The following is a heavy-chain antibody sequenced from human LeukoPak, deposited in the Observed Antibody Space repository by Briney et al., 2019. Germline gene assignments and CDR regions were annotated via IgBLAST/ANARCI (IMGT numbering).Heavy chain of an antibody. CDR1: GFTFSGSA. CDR2: IRSKANNYAT. J-gene: IGHJ4*02. V-gene: IGHV3-73*01. D-gene: IGHD4-23*01. CDR3: TSGPTVDFDY. Sequence: GGSLRLSCAASGFTFSGSAMHWVRQASGKGLEWVGRIRSKANNYATAYAASVRGRITISRDDSKNTAYLQMNSLKTEDTAVYYCTSGPTVDFDYWGQGTLVTVSS.